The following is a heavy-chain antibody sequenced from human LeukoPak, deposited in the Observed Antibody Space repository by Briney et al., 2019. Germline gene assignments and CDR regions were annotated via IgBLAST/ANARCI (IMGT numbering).Heavy chain of an antibody. J-gene: IGHJ4*02. D-gene: IGHD5-12*01. CDR1: GGSISSSNW. CDR3: ARDGYSGSDAL. V-gene: IGHV4-4*02. CDR2: IYHSGSA. Sequence: PSGTLSLTCAVSGGSISSSNWWSWVRQSPGKGLEWIGEIYHSGSANYNPSLDSRITISVDTSQNQFYLKLSPVTAADTAVYYCARDGYSGSDALWGQGTLVTVSS.